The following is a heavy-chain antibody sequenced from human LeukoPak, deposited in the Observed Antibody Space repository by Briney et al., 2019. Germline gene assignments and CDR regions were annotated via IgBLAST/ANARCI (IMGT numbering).Heavy chain of an antibody. CDR2: INPNSGGT. Sequence: ASVKVSCKASGYTFTGYYMHWVRQAPGQGLEWMGWINPNSGGTNYAQKFQGRVTMTRDTSISTAYMGLSRLRSDDTAVYYCARDPRYSGYEGYFDYWGQGTLVTVSS. J-gene: IGHJ4*02. D-gene: IGHD5-12*01. CDR1: GYTFTGYY. CDR3: ARDPRYSGYEGYFDY. V-gene: IGHV1-2*02.